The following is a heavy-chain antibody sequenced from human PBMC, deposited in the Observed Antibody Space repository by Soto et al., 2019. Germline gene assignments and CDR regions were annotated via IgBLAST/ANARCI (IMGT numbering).Heavy chain of an antibody. CDR1: GGSISGGGYY. Sequence: QVQLQESGPGLVKPSQTLSLTCTVSGGSISGGGYYWSWIRQHPGKGLEWIGYIYYSGSHYYNPSLERRVTISVDTSKNQFSLKLNSVAAADPAVYYCARRYTVTTYPFHIWGPGTMVTVSS. CDR3: ARRYTVTTYPFHI. J-gene: IGHJ3*02. CDR2: IYYSGSH. D-gene: IGHD4-17*01. V-gene: IGHV4-31*03.